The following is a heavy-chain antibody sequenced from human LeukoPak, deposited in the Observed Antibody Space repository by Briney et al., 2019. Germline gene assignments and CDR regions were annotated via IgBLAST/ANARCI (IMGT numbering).Heavy chain of an antibody. D-gene: IGHD2-2*01. V-gene: IGHV4-59*12. CDR1: GGSISSYY. CDR3: ARDGRVVPAAMLVDYYSGMDV. J-gene: IGHJ6*02. CDR2: IYYSGST. Sequence: SETLSLTCTVSGGSISSYYWSWIRQPPGKGLEWIGYIYYSGSTNYNPSLKSRVTISVDTSKNQFSLKLSSVTAADTAVYYCARDGRVVPAAMLVDYYSGMDVWGQGTTVTVSS.